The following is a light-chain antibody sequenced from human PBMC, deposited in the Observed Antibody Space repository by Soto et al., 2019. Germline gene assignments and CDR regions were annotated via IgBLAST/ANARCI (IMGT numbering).Light chain of an antibody. V-gene: IGKV3-15*01. CDR1: QSVGSD. J-gene: IGKJ2*01. CDR2: GAS. Sequence: EIVMTQSPATLSVSPGERATLSCRASQSVGSDLAWYQQRPGQAPRLVIFGASTRATGFPARFSGSGSGTEFTLTVTSLQYEDLAVYYCQQYNNWPAYTFGQGTKTEIK. CDR3: QQYNNWPAYT.